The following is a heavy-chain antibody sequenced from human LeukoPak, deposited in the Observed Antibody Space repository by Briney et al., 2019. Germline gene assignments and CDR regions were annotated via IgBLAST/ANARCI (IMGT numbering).Heavy chain of an antibody. CDR3: ARAGYSYGYGPYYYYYMDV. V-gene: IGHV3-7*01. CDR1: GFTFSSYV. CDR2: IKQDGSEK. Sequence: PGGSLRLSCVASGFTFSSYVMHWVRQAPGKGLEWVANIKQDGSEKYYVDSVKGRFTISRDNAKNSLYLQMNSLRAEDTAVYYCARAGYSYGYGPYYYYYMDVWGKGTTVTISS. J-gene: IGHJ6*03. D-gene: IGHD5-18*01.